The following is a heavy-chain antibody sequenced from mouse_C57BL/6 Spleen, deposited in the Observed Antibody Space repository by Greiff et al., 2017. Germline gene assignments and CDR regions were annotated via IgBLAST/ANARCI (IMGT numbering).Heavy chain of an antibody. Sequence: EVKLVESEGGLVQPGSSMKLSCTASGFTFSDYYMAWVRQVPEKGLEWVANINYDGSSTYYLDSLKSRFIISRDNAKNILYLQMSSLKSEDTATYYCARGEDYGSFAYWGQGTLVTVSA. CDR1: GFTFSDYY. V-gene: IGHV5-16*01. D-gene: IGHD1-1*01. J-gene: IGHJ3*01. CDR2: INYDGSST. CDR3: ARGEDYGSFAY.